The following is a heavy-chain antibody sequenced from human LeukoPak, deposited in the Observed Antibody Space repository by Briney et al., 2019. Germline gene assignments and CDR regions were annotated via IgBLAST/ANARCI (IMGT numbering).Heavy chain of an antibody. CDR2: ISSSGSTI. CDR1: GFTFSSYE. Sequence: GGSLRLSCAASGFTFSSYEMNWVRQAPGKGLEWGSYISSSGSTIYYADSVKGRFTISRDNAKNSLYLQMNSLRAEDTAVYYCARYCSSTSCYYYYYGMDVWGKGTTVTVSS. V-gene: IGHV3-48*03. CDR3: ARYCSSTSCYYYYYGMDV. D-gene: IGHD2-2*01. J-gene: IGHJ6*04.